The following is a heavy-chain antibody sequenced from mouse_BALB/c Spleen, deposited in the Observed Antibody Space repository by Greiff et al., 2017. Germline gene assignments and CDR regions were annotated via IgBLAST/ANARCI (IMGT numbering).Heavy chain of an antibody. CDR3: ASRGFDY. V-gene: IGHV5-17*02. J-gene: IGHJ2*01. CDR2: ISSGSSTI. Sequence: EVKLMESGGGLVQPGGSRKLSCAASGFTFSSFGMHWVRQAPEKGLEWVAYISSGSSTIYYADTVKGRFTISRDNPKNTLFLQMTSLRSEDTAMYYCASRGFDYWGQGTTLTVSS. CDR1: GFTFSSFG.